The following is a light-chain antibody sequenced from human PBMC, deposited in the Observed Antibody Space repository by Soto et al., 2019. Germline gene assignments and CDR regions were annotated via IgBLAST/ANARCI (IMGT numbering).Light chain of an antibody. CDR1: QSVSSSC. V-gene: IGKV3-20*01. CDR3: QQYGDSPRT. Sequence: DIVFTQSPCTLSLSPGDRATLSCRASQSVSSSCLAWYQQKPGQAPRLLIYGASSRATGIPHRFSGSGSGTDFTLTISRLEPGDFAVYYCQQYGDSPRTFGQGTKVDIK. CDR2: GAS. J-gene: IGKJ1*01.